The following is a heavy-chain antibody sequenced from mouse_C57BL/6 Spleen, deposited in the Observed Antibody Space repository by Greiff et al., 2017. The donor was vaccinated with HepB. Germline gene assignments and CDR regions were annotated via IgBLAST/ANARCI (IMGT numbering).Heavy chain of an antibody. J-gene: IGHJ2*01. Sequence: EVKLQESGPGMVKPSQSLSLTCTVTGYSITSGYDWHWIRHFPGNILEWMGYISYSGSTNYNPTLKSRISFTHDTSKNHFYLKLNSVTTEDTATYYCARGDYDYGFDYWGQGTTLTVSS. CDR1: GYSITSGYD. V-gene: IGHV3-1*01. CDR2: ISYSGST. D-gene: IGHD2-4*01. CDR3: ARGDYDYGFDY.